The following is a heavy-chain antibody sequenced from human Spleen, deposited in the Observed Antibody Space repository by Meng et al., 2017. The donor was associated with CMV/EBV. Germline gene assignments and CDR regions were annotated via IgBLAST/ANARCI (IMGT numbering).Heavy chain of an antibody. V-gene: IGHV4-59*01. Sequence: SETLSLTCTVSGGAISFYYWSWIRQPPGKGLQWIGYIYYTGSTNYNPSLKSRVTISADTSKNQFSLKLSSVTAADTAVYYCARGEDIVVVPAAMTFDYWGQGTLVTVSS. J-gene: IGHJ4*02. CDR1: GGAISFYY. CDR2: IYYTGST. D-gene: IGHD2-2*01. CDR3: ARGEDIVVVPAAMTFDY.